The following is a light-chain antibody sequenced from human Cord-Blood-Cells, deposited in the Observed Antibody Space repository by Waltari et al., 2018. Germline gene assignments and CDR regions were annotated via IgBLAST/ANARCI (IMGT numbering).Light chain of an antibody. J-gene: IGKJ4*01. Sequence: DIQMTQSPSSLSASVGDRVTITCRASQSISSYLNWYQQKPGKAPKLLIYAASSWQSGVPSRFSGSGSGTDFTLTISSLQPEDFATYYCQQSYSTVLTFGGGTKVEIK. CDR3: QQSYSTVLT. CDR2: AAS. CDR1: QSISSY. V-gene: IGKV1-39*01.